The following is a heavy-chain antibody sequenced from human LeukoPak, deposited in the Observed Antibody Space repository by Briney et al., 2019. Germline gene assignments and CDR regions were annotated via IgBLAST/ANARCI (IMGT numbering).Heavy chain of an antibody. V-gene: IGHV6-1*01. CDR1: GDSVSNNA. CDR3: ARGWLRDGFNI. J-gene: IGHJ3*02. Sequence: SQTLSLTCVISGDSVSNNAWNWVRQTPSGGLECLGRTYYNSKWYNEYAESVKSRISMNPDTSKNQFSLQLNSVTPEDTAVYYCARGWLRDGFNIWSQGTMVTVS. CDR2: TYYNSKWYN. D-gene: IGHD5-12*01.